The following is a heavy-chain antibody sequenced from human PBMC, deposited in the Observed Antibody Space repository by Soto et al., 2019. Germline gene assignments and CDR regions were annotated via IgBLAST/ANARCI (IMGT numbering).Heavy chain of an antibody. J-gene: IGHJ4*02. D-gene: IGHD1-26*01. CDR1: GFSLSSIGVA. CDR3: AHSASVPCCYYFDS. CDR2: LYWNDDR. V-gene: IGHV2-5*01. Sequence: KESGPALVNPTQTLTLTCTFSGFSLSSIGVAVGWIRQPPGKALEWLALLYWNDDRRYSPSLKSRLTITKDTSKNQVVLTMTNMDPADTTTYYCAHSASVPCCYYFDSWGQGTLVTVSS.